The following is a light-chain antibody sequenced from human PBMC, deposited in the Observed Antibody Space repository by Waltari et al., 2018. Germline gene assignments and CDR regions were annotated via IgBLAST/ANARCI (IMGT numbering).Light chain of an antibody. V-gene: IGKV3-20*01. J-gene: IGKJ4*01. CDR2: GAS. Sequence: EIVLTQSPGPLSFSPGESATLSCRASQTVRTTYLAWYQQRPGQAPTLLIYGASSRATGVPDRFSGSGSGTDFSLTISSLEPEDFAVYYCQQYDISPLTFGGGTKVEIK. CDR1: QTVRTTY. CDR3: QQYDISPLT.